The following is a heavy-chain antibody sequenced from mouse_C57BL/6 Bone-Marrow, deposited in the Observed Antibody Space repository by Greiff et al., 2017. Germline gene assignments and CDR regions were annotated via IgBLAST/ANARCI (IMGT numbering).Heavy chain of an antibody. CDR3: ARHRGSSFDY. D-gene: IGHD1-1*01. CDR2: ISSGGSYT. CDR1: GFTFSSYG. J-gene: IGHJ2*01. V-gene: IGHV5-6*01. Sequence: EVMLVESGGDLVKPGGSLKLSCAASGFTFSSYGMSWVRPTPDKRLEWVATISSGGSYTYYPDSVKGRFTISRDNAKNTLYLQMSSLKSEDTAMYYCARHRGSSFDYWGQGTTLTVSS.